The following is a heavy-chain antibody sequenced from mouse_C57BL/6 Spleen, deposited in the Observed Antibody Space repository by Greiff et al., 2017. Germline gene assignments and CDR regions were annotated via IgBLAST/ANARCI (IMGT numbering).Heavy chain of an antibody. CDR3: ARSGHYDYGVYAMDY. CDR2: INPGSGGT. J-gene: IGHJ4*01. Sequence: QVQLQQSGAELVRPGTSVKVSCKASGYAFTNYLIEWVKQRPGQGLEWIGVINPGSGGTNYNEKFKGKATLTADKSSSTAYMQLSSLTSEDSAVYFCARSGHYDYGVYAMDYWVKEPQSPSPQ. CDR1: GYAFTNYL. V-gene: IGHV1-54*01. D-gene: IGHD2-4*01.